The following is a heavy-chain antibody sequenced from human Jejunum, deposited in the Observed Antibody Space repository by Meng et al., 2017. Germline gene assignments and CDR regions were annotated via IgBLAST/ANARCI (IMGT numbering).Heavy chain of an antibody. CDR3: AVWISGRGH. Sequence: RRVGSGGGLVQPGGSLRLSCSASGFTLRDHYMDWARQAPGKGLEWVGRSKNKDSGYITEYAASVKGRFTISRDDSKSSLDLQMYSLKPEDTAVYYCAVWISGRGHWGQGTLVTGLL. CDR2: SKNKDSGYIT. J-gene: IGHJ1*01. V-gene: IGHV3-72*01. CDR1: GFTLRDHY. D-gene: IGHD5-12*01.